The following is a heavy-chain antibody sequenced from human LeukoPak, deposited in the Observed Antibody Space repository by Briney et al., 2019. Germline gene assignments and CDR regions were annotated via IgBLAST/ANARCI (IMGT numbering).Heavy chain of an antibody. CDR2: IRHDGSNK. Sequence: QSGGSLRLSCAASGFSFSDFCMSWVRQAPGKGLEWVANIRHDGSNKYYVDSVKGRFTISRDNAKNSLYLQMNSLRAEDTAVYYCARDRLTSGSYFFDYWGQGTLVTVSS. CDR1: GFSFSDFC. V-gene: IGHV3-7*01. J-gene: IGHJ4*02. D-gene: IGHD1-26*01. CDR3: ARDRLTSGSYFFDY.